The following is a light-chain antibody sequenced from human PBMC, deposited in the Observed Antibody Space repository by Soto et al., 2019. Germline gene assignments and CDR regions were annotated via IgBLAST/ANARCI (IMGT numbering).Light chain of an antibody. CDR1: QGISSY. CDR3: LQDYIFPWT. CDR2: AAS. J-gene: IGKJ1*01. Sequence: AIQLTQSPSPLSASVGDRVTITCRASQGISSYLAWYQQKPGKAPKLLIYAASTLQSGVPSRFSGSGSGTDFTLTISSLQPEDFATYYCLQDYIFPWTFGQGTKVDIK. V-gene: IGKV1-6*01.